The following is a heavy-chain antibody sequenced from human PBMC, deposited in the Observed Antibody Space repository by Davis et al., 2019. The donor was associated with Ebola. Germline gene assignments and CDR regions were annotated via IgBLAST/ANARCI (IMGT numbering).Heavy chain of an antibody. J-gene: IGHJ4*02. Sequence: MPGGSLSLTCAVYGGSFSGYYWSWIRQSPGKGVEWIGESIDSGSTNYNPSLKSRVSISVDTSKNQFSLRLTSVTAADTAVYYCARTTRGSGWFLDYWGQGTLVTVSS. CDR1: GGSFSGYY. D-gene: IGHD6-19*01. CDR2: SIDSGST. V-gene: IGHV4-34*12. CDR3: ARTTRGSGWFLDY.